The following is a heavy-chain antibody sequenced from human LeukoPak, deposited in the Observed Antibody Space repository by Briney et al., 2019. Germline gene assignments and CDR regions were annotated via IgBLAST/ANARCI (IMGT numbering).Heavy chain of an antibody. CDR1: GVSIRSGAYF. J-gene: IGHJ3*02. Sequence: SETLSLTCTVSGVSIRSGAYFWSWIRQRPGKGLEWIGYIHYSGSAYYNPSPKSRITVSVDTTKNQFSLKLSSVTAADTAVYYCARERDSNYYDSRGYSDAFDIWGQGTMVTVSS. D-gene: IGHD3-22*01. CDR2: IHYSGSA. V-gene: IGHV4-31*03. CDR3: ARERDSNYYDSRGYSDAFDI.